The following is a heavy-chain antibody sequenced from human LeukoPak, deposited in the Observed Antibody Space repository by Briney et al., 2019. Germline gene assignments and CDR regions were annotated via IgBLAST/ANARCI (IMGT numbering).Heavy chain of an antibody. V-gene: IGHV4-39*01. J-gene: IGHJ3*02. CDR3: ARYCRGDTCYGMDAFDI. D-gene: IGHD2-15*01. CDR1: GGSISSSSYY. CDR2: IYYTGST. Sequence: SETLSLTCTVSGGSISSSSYYWGWIRQPPGKGLEWIGTIYYTGSTYYNPSLKSRVTISVDTSNKQFSLKLSSVAAADTAVYYCARYCRGDTCYGMDAFDIWGQGTMVTVSS.